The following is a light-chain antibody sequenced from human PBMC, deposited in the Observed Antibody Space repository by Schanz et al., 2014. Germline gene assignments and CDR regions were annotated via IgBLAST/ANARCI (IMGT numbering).Light chain of an antibody. CDR3: QSYDRSLSGSGV. Sequence: QSVLTQPPSASATPGQRVTISCSGSTSNIGSNYVYWYQQLPGTAPKLLIYGNDQRPSGVPDRFSGSKSGTSASLAITGLQADDEAVYYCQSYDRSLSGSGVFGTGTKLTVL. J-gene: IGLJ1*01. CDR2: GND. V-gene: IGLV1-47*02. CDR1: TSNIGSNY.